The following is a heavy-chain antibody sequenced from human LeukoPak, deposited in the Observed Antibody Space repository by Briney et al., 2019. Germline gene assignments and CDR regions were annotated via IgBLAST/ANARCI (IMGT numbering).Heavy chain of an antibody. D-gene: IGHD6-6*01. CDR3: ARRFVAALSLDYMDV. J-gene: IGHJ6*03. CDR1: GGSISSSSYY. V-gene: IGHV4-39*01. Sequence: SETLSLTCTVSGGSISSSSYYWGWIRQPPGKGREWIGRVYYSGSPYYNPSLKSRVTISADPSKNQFSLKLSSVTAADTAVYYCARRFVAALSLDYMDVWGKGTTVTVSS. CDR2: VYYSGSP.